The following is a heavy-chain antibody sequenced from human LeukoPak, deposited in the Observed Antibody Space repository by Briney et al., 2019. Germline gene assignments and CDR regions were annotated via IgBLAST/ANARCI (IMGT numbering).Heavy chain of an antibody. J-gene: IGHJ5*02. CDR1: GYTFTSYG. V-gene: IGHV1-18*01. CDR2: ISAYNGNT. Sequence: ASVKVSCKASGYTFTSYGISWVRQAPGQGLEWMGCISAYNGNTNYAQKLQGRVTMTTDTSTSTAYMELRSLRSDDTAVYYCARGGHYDYVWGSYRFPNWFDPWGQGTLVTVSS. CDR3: ARGGHYDYVWGSYRFPNWFDP. D-gene: IGHD3-16*02.